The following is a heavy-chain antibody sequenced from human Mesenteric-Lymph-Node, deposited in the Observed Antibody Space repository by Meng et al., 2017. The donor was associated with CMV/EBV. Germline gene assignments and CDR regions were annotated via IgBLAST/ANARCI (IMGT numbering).Heavy chain of an antibody. D-gene: IGHD2-2*01. J-gene: IGHJ4*02. V-gene: IGHV4-61*01. Sequence: GSLRLSCTVSGGSVSSSSYYWTWIRQAPGKGLEWIGEINHSGSTNYNPSLKSRVTISVDTSKNQFSLKLSSVTAADTAVYYCARHHYCSSTSCYGGRDYWGQGTLVTVSS. CDR1: GGSVSSSSYY. CDR3: ARHHYCSSTSCYGGRDY. CDR2: INHSGST.